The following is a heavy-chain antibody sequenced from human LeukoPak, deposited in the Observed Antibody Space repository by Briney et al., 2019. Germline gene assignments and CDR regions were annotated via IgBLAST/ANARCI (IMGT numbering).Heavy chain of an antibody. D-gene: IGHD5-12*01. V-gene: IGHV3-30*14. Sequence: GGSLRLSCAASGFTFSSYAMHWVRQAPGKGLEWVAVISYDGSNKYYADSVKGRFTISRDNSKNTVYLRMNSLRAEDTAVYYCARDTGHDIVATIWGQGTLVTVSS. CDR2: ISYDGSNK. J-gene: IGHJ4*02. CDR3: ARDTGHDIVATI. CDR1: GFTFSSYA.